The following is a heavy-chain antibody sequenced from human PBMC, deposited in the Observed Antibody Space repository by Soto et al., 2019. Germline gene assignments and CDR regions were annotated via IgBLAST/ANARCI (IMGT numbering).Heavy chain of an antibody. V-gene: IGHV3-48*02. Sequence: PGGSLRLSCAASQFTFSAYDMNWVRQAPGKGLEWVSYISSSSSTIYYADSVKGRFTISRDNAKNSLYLQMNSLRDEDTAVYYCAREEVVGNYYYGMDVWGQGTTVTVSS. D-gene: IGHD3-22*01. CDR3: AREEVVGNYYYGMDV. CDR1: QFTFSAYD. J-gene: IGHJ6*02. CDR2: ISSSSSTI.